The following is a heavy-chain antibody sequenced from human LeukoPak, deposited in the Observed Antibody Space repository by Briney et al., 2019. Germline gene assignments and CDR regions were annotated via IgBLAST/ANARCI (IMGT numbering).Heavy chain of an antibody. V-gene: IGHV3-30*18. D-gene: IGHD5-12*01. CDR1: GFTFSSYG. CDR2: ISYDGSNK. CDR3: AKADAYSGYDFGYYYGMDV. J-gene: IGHJ6*02. Sequence: GGSLRLSCAASGFTFSSYGMHWVRQAPGKGLEGVAVISYDGSNKYYADSVKGRFTISRDNSKNTLYLQMNSLRAEDTAVYYCAKADAYSGYDFGYYYGMDVWGQGTTVTVSS.